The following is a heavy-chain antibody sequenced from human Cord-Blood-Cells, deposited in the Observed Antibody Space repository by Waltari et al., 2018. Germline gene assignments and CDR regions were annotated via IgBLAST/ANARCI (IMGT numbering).Heavy chain of an antibody. V-gene: IGHV2-5*01. Sequence: QTTLKESGPTLVKPPQTLTLTCTFSGFSPSTSGVGVGWIPQPPGKALAWLALIYWNDDKRYSPSLKSRLTITKDTSKNQVVLTMTNMDPVDTATYYCAHRQYSSGWYYFDYWGQGTLVTVSS. D-gene: IGHD6-19*01. CDR3: AHRQYSSGWYYFDY. CDR1: GFSPSTSGVG. J-gene: IGHJ4*02. CDR2: IYWNDDK.